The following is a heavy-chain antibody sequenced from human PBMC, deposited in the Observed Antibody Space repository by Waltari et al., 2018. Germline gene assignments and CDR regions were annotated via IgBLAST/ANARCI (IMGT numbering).Heavy chain of an antibody. CDR2: ISGSGGST. Sequence: EVQLLESGGGLVQPGGSLRLSCAASGFPFSSYAMTWVRQAPGKGLEWVSAISGSGGSTYYADSVKGRFTISRDNSKNTLYLQMNSLRAEDTAVYYCAKLGNVLLWFGNDAFDIWGQGTMVTVSS. CDR3: AKLGNVLLWFGNDAFDI. V-gene: IGHV3-23*01. D-gene: IGHD3-10*01. CDR1: GFPFSSYA. J-gene: IGHJ3*02.